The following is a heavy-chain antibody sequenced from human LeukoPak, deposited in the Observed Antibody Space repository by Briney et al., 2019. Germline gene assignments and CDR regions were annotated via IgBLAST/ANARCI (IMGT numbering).Heavy chain of an antibody. D-gene: IGHD7-27*01. J-gene: IGHJ6*03. CDR2: ISYDGSNK. V-gene: IGHV3-30-3*01. Sequence: GGSLRLSCAASGFTFSSYAMHWVRQAPGKGLEWVAVISYDGSNKYYADSVKGRFTISRDNSKNTLYLQMNSLRAEDTAVYYCARDNLGTHMDVWGKGTTVTVSS. CDR3: ARDNLGTHMDV. CDR1: GFTFSSYA.